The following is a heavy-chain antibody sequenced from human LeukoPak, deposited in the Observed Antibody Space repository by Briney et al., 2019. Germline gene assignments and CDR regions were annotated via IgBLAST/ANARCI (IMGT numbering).Heavy chain of an antibody. V-gene: IGHV1-18*01. CDR1: GYTFSSYG. CDR2: ISAYNGKT. CDR3: ARRGYCSSTSCHYLWGDRPMSD. J-gene: IGHJ4*02. Sequence: GASVKVSCKASGYTFSSYGISWVRQAPGQGLEWMGWISAYNGKTNYAQKLQGRVTMTTDTSTSTAYMELRSLRSDDTAVYYCARRGYCSSTSCHYLWGDRPMSDWGQGALVTVSS. D-gene: IGHD2-2*01.